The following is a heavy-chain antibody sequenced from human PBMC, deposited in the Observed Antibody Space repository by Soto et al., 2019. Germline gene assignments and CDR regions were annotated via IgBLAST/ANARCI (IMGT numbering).Heavy chain of an antibody. CDR1: GFTFSHFA. CDR3: VRGGLGGSPCGGNCYTVDY. J-gene: IGHJ4*02. CDR2: ISHDGSTK. Sequence: QVQLVESGGSVVQPGRSLRLSCAASGFTFSHFAMHWVRQPAGKGLEWVSIISHDGSTKHYAGSVQGRFTISRDNPKNTLFLQMNSLGDEDTAVYYCVRGGLGGSPCGGNCYTVDYWGQGTLVTVSS. D-gene: IGHD2-21*01. V-gene: IGHV3-33*01.